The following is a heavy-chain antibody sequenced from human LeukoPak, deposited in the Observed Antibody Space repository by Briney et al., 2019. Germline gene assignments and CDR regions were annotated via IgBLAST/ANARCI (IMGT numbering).Heavy chain of an antibody. D-gene: IGHD3-3*01. CDR1: GGSFSGYY. CDR2: INHSGST. CDR3: ARGVTIVGVVSEYFQH. V-gene: IGHV4-34*01. J-gene: IGHJ1*01. Sequence: SETLSLTCAVYGGSFSGYYWSWIRQPPGKGLEWIGEINHSGSTNYNPSLKSRVTISVDTSKNQSSLKLSSVTAADTAVYYCARGVTIVGVVSEYFQHWGEGSLVTVSS.